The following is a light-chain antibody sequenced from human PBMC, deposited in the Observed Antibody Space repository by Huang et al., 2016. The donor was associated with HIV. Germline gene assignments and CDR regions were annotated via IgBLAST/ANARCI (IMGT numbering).Light chain of an antibody. V-gene: IGKV4-1*01. CDR2: WAS. J-gene: IGKJ1*01. CDR3: QQYYSIPG. CDR1: QSVLSPSNNRNH. Sequence: DIVMTQSPDSLAVSLGERATISCVSSQSVLSPSNNRNHLAWYQQKPRQPPKLLIYWASTRESGAPDRFRGSGSATDFTLTIDNLQAEDVALYFCQQYYSIPGFGQGTYVEV.